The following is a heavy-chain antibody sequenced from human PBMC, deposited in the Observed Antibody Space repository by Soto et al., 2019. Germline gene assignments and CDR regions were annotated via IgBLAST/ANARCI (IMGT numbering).Heavy chain of an antibody. V-gene: IGHV1-3*01. CDR2: INAGNGNT. D-gene: IGHD3-10*01. J-gene: IGHJ3*02. Sequence: GASVKVSCKASGYTFTSYAMHWVRQAPGQRLEWMGWINAGNGNTKYSQKFQGRVTITRDTSASTAYMELSSLRSEDTAVYYCARRKGMVRGVIITAEIYAFAIWGQGTMVTVSS. CDR1: GYTFTSYA. CDR3: ARRKGMVRGVIITAEIYAFAI.